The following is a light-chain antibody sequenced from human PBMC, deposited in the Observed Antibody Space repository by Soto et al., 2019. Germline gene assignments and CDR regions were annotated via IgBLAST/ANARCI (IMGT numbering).Light chain of an antibody. CDR3: DSYTSSSSYV. Sequence: QSVLTQPASVSGSPGQSITISCTGTGSDVGGYRYVSWYQQHPGKAPKLMIYDVSNRPSGVSDRFSGSKSGNTASLTISGLQSEDEADYYCDSYTSSSSYVFGTGTKVNV. V-gene: IGLV2-14*01. J-gene: IGLJ1*01. CDR2: DVS. CDR1: GSDVGGYRY.